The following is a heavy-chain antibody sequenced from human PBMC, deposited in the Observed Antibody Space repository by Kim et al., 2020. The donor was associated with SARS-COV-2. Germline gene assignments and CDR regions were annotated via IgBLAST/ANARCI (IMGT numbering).Heavy chain of an antibody. CDR2: ISYDGSNK. J-gene: IGHJ4*02. CDR1: GFTFSSYA. Sequence: GGSLRLSCAASGFTFSSYAMHWVRQAPGKGLEWVAVISYDGSNKYYADSVKGRFTISRDNSKNTLYLQMNSLRAEDTAVYYCARAQRVPLVYSSGWYYFDYWGQGTLVTVSS. V-gene: IGHV3-30*04. CDR3: ARAQRVPLVYSSGWYYFDY. D-gene: IGHD6-19*01.